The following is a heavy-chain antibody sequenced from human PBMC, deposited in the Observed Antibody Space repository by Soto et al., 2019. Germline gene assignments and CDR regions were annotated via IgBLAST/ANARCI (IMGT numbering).Heavy chain of an antibody. J-gene: IGHJ6*02. Sequence: VGSLRLSCAASGFTFSNAWMSWVRQAPGKGLEWVGRIKSKTDGGTTDYAAPVKGRFTISRDDSKNTLYLQMNSLRAEDTAVYYCAEHPYWGGYYYNGMDVWGQGTTVTVSS. CDR2: IKSKTDGGTT. V-gene: IGHV3-15*01. CDR3: AEHPYWGGYYYNGMDV. D-gene: IGHD7-27*01. CDR1: GFTFSNAW.